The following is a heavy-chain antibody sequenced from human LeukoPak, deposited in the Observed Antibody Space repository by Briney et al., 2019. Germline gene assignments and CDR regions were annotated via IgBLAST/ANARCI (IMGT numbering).Heavy chain of an antibody. CDR3: GRAFPPLRTSSAGDL. J-gene: IGHJ4*02. CDR2: ISGLFTHI. Sequence: GGSLRLSCSASGFTFSDYDMNWVRQAPGKGLEWVSSISGLFTHIYYGDSVKGRLSISRDNAKNSVYLQMNSLGVEDTAIYYCGRAFPPLRTSSAGDLWGQGILVTVSS. CDR1: GFTFSDYD. V-gene: IGHV3-69-1*02. D-gene: IGHD3-16*01.